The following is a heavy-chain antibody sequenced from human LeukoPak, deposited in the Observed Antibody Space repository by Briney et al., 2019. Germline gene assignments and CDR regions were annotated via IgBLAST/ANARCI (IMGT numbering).Heavy chain of an antibody. D-gene: IGHD2/OR15-2a*01. Sequence: GGSLRLSCAASGFTFSSFWMSLVRQAPGKGLEWVANIRQDGSERYYVDSVKGRFTVSRDNAKNALYLQVNSLRAEDTAVHYCARERVAGSTSPFDYWGQGTLVTVSP. V-gene: IGHV3-7*01. CDR1: GFTFSSFW. J-gene: IGHJ4*02. CDR2: IRQDGSER. CDR3: ARERVAGSTSPFDY.